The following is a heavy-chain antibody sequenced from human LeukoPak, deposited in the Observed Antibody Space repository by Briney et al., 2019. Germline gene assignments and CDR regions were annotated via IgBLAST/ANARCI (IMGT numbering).Heavy chain of an antibody. CDR1: GGSISSSS. CDR2: INSYSSYI. CDR3: ARGPTMKMDV. J-gene: IGHJ6*04. D-gene: IGHD3-22*01. V-gene: IGHV3-21*01. Sequence: ETLSLTCTVSGGSISSSSYYWGWIRQPPGKGLEWVSSINSYSSYIYYADSVKGRFTISRDNAKNSLYLQMNSLRAEDTAVYYCARGPTMKMDVWGKGTTVTVSS.